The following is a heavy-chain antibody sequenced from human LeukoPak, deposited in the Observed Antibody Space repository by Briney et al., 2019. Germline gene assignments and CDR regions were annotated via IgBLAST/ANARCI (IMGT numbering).Heavy chain of an antibody. CDR3: ARESVSDKARDPDY. CDR2: IIPILGIA. Sequence: ASVKVSCKASGGTFSSYAISWVRQAPGQGLEWMGRIIPILGIANYAQKFQGRVTITADKSTSTAYMELSSLRSEDTAVYYCARESVSDKARDPDYWGQGTLSPSPQ. D-gene: IGHD4-4*01. J-gene: IGHJ4*02. V-gene: IGHV1-69*04. CDR1: GGTFSSYA.